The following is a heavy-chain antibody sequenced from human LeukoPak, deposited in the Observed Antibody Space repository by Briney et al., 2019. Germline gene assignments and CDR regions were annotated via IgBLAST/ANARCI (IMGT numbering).Heavy chain of an antibody. Sequence: SETLSLTCSVSGGSISSYYWSWIRQPAGKGLERIGRIYTSGSTNYNPSLKSRVTVSADTSKNQFSLKLSSVTAADTAVYYSARRMATIRAFDIWGQGTTVTVSS. CDR3: ARRMATIRAFDI. J-gene: IGHJ3*02. CDR2: IYTSGST. CDR1: GGSISSYY. D-gene: IGHD5-24*01. V-gene: IGHV4-4*07.